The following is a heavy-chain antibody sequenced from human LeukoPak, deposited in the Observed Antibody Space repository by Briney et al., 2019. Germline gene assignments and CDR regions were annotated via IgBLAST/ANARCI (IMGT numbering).Heavy chain of an antibody. CDR1: GFTFSSYG. CDR2: ISSSSSTI. CDR3: ATEGAYTTSSPPAY. Sequence: PGGSLRLSCAASGFTFSSYGMNWVRQAPGKGLEWVSYISSSSSTIYYADSVKGRFTISRDNAKNSLYLQMSSLRAEDTAVYYCATEGAYTTSSPPAYWGQGTRVTVSS. D-gene: IGHD3-16*01. V-gene: IGHV3-48*01. J-gene: IGHJ4*02.